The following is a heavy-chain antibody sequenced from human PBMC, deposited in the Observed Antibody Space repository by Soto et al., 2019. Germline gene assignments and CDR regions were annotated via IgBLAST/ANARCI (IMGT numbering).Heavy chain of an antibody. V-gene: IGHV3-66*01. Sequence: EVQLVESGGGLVQPGGSLRLSCPASGFTVSSFYMTWVRQAPGKGLQWVAVISSGGSTYYADSVKGRFTISRDNSKNTLYLEMNSLRAEDTAVYYCARDTFAGAYDFLHGGQGTLVTVSS. J-gene: IGHJ4*02. CDR2: ISSGGST. D-gene: IGHD3-3*01. CDR3: ARDTFAGAYDFLH. CDR1: GFTVSSFY.